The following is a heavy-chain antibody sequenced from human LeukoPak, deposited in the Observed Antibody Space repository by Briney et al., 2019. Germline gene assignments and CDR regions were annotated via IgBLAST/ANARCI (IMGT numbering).Heavy chain of an antibody. Sequence: GGSLRLSCAASGFTFSSYGMTWVRQAPGKGLEWVSYISSSSSTIYYADSVKGRFTISRDNAKNSLYLQLNSLRAEDTAVYYCARDFGSGSYYYFDYWGQGTLVTVSS. CDR2: ISSSSSTI. CDR3: ARDFGSGSYYYFDY. V-gene: IGHV3-48*01. CDR1: GFTFSSYG. J-gene: IGHJ4*02. D-gene: IGHD3-10*01.